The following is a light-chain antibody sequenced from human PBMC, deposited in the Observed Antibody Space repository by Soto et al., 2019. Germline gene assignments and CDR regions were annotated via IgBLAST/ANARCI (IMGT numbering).Light chain of an antibody. CDR1: QSVSNN. Sequence: EIVMTQSPATLSVSPGERVTLSCRASQSVSNNLAWFQQKPGQAPRLLIYGASTRATGIPARFSGSESGTEFTLTISSLQSEDFAVYYCQQCNNWPLTFGQGTKVEI. J-gene: IGKJ1*01. V-gene: IGKV3-15*01. CDR3: QQCNNWPLT. CDR2: GAS.